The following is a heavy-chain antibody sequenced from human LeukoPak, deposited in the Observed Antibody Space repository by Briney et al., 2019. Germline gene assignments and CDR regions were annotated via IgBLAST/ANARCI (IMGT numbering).Heavy chain of an antibody. V-gene: IGHV3-73*01. CDR1: GFTFSDAT. D-gene: IGHD3-10*01. CDR2: IRTKANTYAT. J-gene: IGHJ4*02. CDR3: SGWDGSYEY. Sequence: PGGSLRLSCAASGFTFSDATIYWVRQVSGKGLEWLGHIRTKANTYATAVAASAKGRFTIARLDSKNTAYLQMNSLKSEDTAVYYCSGWDGSYEYWGQGTLVTVSS.